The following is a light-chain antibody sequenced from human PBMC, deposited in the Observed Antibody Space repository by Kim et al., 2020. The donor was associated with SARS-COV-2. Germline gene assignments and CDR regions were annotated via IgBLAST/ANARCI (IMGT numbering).Light chain of an antibody. CDR1: QSVSSTY. J-gene: IGKJ4*01. CDR2: GTS. V-gene: IGKV3-20*01. Sequence: SPGEAATLSCRASQSVSSTYLAWYQQKSGQAPRLLIYGTSTRAIGTPDRFSGSGSGTDFTLTISRLEPEDFAVYYCQQYGTSPRTFGGGTKVDIK. CDR3: QQYGTSPRT.